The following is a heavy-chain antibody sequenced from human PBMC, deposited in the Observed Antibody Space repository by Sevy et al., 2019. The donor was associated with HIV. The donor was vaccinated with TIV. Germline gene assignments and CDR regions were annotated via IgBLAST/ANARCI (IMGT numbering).Heavy chain of an antibody. CDR2: IWYDGSNQ. Sequence: GGSLRLSCAASGFTFSSYGMHWVRQAPGKGLEWVAVIWYDGSNQYYADSVKGRFTISRDNSKNTLYLQMNSLRVEDTAVYYCARDSDMGYCISTSCPYYFDYWGQGTLVTVSS. D-gene: IGHD2-2*01. V-gene: IGHV3-33*01. J-gene: IGHJ4*02. CDR3: ARDSDMGYCISTSCPYYFDY. CDR1: GFTFSSYG.